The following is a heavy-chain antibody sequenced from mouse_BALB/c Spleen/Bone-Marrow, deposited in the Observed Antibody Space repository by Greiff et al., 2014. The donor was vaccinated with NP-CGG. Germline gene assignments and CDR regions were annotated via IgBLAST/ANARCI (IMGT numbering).Heavy chain of an antibody. V-gene: IGHV1-54*01. Sequence: QVQLQQSGAELVRPGTAVNVSCKASGYAFTNYLIEWVKQRPGQGLEWIGVINPGSGGANYHEKFKGKATLTADKSSSTAYMQLSSLTSYDSAVYFCAIFGRYYFDYWGQGTTLTVSS. CDR3: AIFGRYYFDY. J-gene: IGHJ2*01. CDR2: INPGSGGA. CDR1: GYAFTNYL.